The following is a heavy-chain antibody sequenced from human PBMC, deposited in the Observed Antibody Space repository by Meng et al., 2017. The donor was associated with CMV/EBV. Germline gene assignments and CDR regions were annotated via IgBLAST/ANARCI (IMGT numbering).Heavy chain of an antibody. Sequence: VQLPASGPRLWKPTGTLSLTCTVAVTCIISHDWSWIRQPAGKGLELIWRIYTSGSTNHTPSLKSRVTMSVDTSKNQFSLKLSSVTTADSAVYYCARGGLYYYDSSGHFDYWGQRTLVTVSS. J-gene: IGHJ4*02. CDR3: ARGGLYYYDSSGHFDY. CDR2: IYTSGST. D-gene: IGHD3-22*01. CDR1: VTCIISHD. V-gene: IGHV4-4*07.